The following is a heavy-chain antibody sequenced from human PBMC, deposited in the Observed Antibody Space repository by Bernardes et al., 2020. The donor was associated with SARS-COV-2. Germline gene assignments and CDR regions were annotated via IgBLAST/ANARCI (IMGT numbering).Heavy chain of an antibody. J-gene: IGHJ6*02. Sequence: SETLSLTCTVSGGSISSYYWSWIRQPPGKGLEWIGYIYYSGSTNYNPSLKSRVTISVDTSKNQFSLKLSSVTAADTAVYYCARGRFLEWLLSPYYYYGMDVWGQGTTVTVSS. D-gene: IGHD3-3*01. V-gene: IGHV4-59*01. CDR3: ARGRFLEWLLSPYYYYGMDV. CDR1: GGSISSYY. CDR2: IYYSGST.